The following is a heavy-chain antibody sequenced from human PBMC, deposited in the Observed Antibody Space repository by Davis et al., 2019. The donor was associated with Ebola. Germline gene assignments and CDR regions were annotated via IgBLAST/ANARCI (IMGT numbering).Heavy chain of an antibody. CDR2: ISGSDGST. CDR1: GFTFSSYV. J-gene: IGHJ6*02. V-gene: IGHV3-23*01. CDR3: ASSLTLYYDFWSGNYGMDV. Sequence: PGGSLRLSCAASGFTFSSYVMSWVRQAPGKGLEWVSTISGSDGSTYSADSVKGRFTISRDNSKNTLYLQMNSLRAEDTAVYYCASSLTLYYDFWSGNYGMDVWGQGTTVTVSS. D-gene: IGHD3-3*01.